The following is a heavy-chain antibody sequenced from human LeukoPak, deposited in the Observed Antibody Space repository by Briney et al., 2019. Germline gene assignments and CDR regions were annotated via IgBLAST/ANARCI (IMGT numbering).Heavy chain of an antibody. Sequence: SVKVSCKASGGTFSSYAISWVRQAPGQGLEWMGGIIPIFGTANYAQKFQGRVTITADESTSTAYMELSSLRSEDTAVYYCARRKIAVAGTGTNWFDPWGQGTLVTISS. CDR1: GGTFSSYA. V-gene: IGHV1-69*13. J-gene: IGHJ5*02. D-gene: IGHD6-19*01. CDR3: ARRKIAVAGTGTNWFDP. CDR2: IIPIFGTA.